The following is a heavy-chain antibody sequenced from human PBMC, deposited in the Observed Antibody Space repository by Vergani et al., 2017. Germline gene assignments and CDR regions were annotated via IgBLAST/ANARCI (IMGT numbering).Heavy chain of an antibody. J-gene: IGHJ4*02. V-gene: IGHV1-46*03. CDR1: EYTFSNYY. D-gene: IGHD3-9*01. Sequence: QVQVVQSGAEVKKSGASVKVSCKTSEYTFSNYYMHWVRQAPGQGLEWMGIINPSGGHTNYAQKFQGRVTMTSDTSTSTVYMELSSLRSEDTAIYYCARGDYGILTGYRYWGQGTLVTVSA. CDR3: ARGDYGILTGYRY. CDR2: INPSGGHT.